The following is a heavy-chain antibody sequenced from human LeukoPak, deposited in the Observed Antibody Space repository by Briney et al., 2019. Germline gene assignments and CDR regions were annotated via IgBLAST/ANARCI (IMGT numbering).Heavy chain of an antibody. J-gene: IGHJ4*02. CDR3: ARALGAYASF. CDR2: INQDGSEK. CDR1: GFIFSDSW. D-gene: IGHD5-12*01. Sequence: GGSLRLSCTVSGFIFSDSWMHWVRQAPEKGLEWVANINQDGSEKYYVDSVKGRFTISRDNAKNSLYLQTNSLRAEDTAVYYCARALGAYASFWGQGTLVTVSS. V-gene: IGHV3-7*03.